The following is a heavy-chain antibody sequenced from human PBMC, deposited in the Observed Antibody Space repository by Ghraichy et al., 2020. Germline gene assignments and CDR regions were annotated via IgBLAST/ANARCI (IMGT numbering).Heavy chain of an antibody. J-gene: IGHJ4*02. D-gene: IGHD3-3*01. Sequence: GSLRLSCAASGFTFSSYEMNWVRQAPGKGLEWVSYISSSGSTIYYADSVKGRFTISRDNAKNSLYLQMNSLRAEDTAVYYCARDTYDLGEVGSDYWGQGTLVTVSS. CDR3: ARDTYDLGEVGSDY. CDR1: GFTFSSYE. V-gene: IGHV3-48*03. CDR2: ISSSGSTI.